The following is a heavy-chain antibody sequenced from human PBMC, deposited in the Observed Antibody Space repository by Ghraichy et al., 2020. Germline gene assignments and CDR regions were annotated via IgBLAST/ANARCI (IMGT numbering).Heavy chain of an antibody. Sequence: SETLSLTCAVYGGSFSGYYWSWIRQPPGKGLEWIGEINHSGSTNYNPSLKSRVTISVDTSKNQFSLKLSSVTAADTAVYYCARGHGYSGYAFDYWGQGTLVTVSS. CDR2: INHSGST. CDR1: GGSFSGYY. CDR3: ARGHGYSGYAFDY. V-gene: IGHV4-34*01. D-gene: IGHD5-12*01. J-gene: IGHJ4*02.